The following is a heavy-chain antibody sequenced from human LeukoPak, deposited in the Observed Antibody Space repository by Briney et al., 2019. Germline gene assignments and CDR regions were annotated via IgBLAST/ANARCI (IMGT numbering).Heavy chain of an antibody. Sequence: LVKASCKASGGTFSSYAISWVRQAPGQGLEWMGRIIPIFCTANYAQKLQGSVTITTDESSSTAYMELSSLRSEDTAVYYCAREPPLAVALEYWGQGTLVTVSS. CDR3: AREPPLAVALEY. CDR1: GGTFSSYA. V-gene: IGHV1-69*05. J-gene: IGHJ4*02. CDR2: IIPIFCTA. D-gene: IGHD6-19*01.